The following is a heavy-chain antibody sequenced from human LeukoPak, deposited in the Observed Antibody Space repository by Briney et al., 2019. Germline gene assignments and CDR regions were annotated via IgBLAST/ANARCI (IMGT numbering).Heavy chain of an antibody. CDR3: ARSPTPGYDFWSGYYYYGMDV. CDR2: IKQDGSEK. D-gene: IGHD3-3*01. Sequence: PGGSLRLSCAASGFTLSSYWMSWVRQAAGKGREWVANIKQDGSEKYYVDSVKGRFTISRDNAKNSLYLQMNSLRAEDTAVYYCARSPTPGYDFWSGYYYYGMDVWGQGTTVTVSS. V-gene: IGHV3-7*03. CDR1: GFTLSSYW. J-gene: IGHJ6*02.